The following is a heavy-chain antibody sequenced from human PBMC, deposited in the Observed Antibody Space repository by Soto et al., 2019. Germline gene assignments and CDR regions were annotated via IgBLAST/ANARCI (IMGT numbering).Heavy chain of an antibody. Sequence: EEQLVESGGGLVQPGGSLRLSCVASGMTFSNYWMNWVRQTPGKGLEWVANISPDGSAKAYVDSVKGRFTVSRDNAKNSFYLQMNSLRAEDTAVYFCAARDIFNPWGQGTLVTVSS. J-gene: IGHJ4*02. CDR3: AARDIFNP. CDR2: ISPDGSAK. V-gene: IGHV3-7*01. D-gene: IGHD5-12*01. CDR1: GMTFSNYW.